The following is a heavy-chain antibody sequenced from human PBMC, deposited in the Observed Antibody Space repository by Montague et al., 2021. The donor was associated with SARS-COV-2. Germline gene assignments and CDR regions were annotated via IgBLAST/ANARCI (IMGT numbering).Heavy chain of an antibody. CDR1: GGSFSGYY. V-gene: IGHV4-34*01. D-gene: IGHD3-10*01. Sequence: SETLSLTCAVYGGSFSGYYCYWVRQRPQKGQERMGEINQCETTNNNPYPTRRVILTIDTSKNQCDLTLNPVTAADTDAYYCARWGSSVWGVTVSGELDYWGQGILVTVSS. CDR3: ARWGSSVWGVTVSGELDY. CDR2: INQCETT. J-gene: IGHJ4*02.